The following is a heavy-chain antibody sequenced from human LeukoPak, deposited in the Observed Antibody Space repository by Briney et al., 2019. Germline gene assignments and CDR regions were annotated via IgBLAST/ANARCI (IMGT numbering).Heavy chain of an antibody. CDR1: GFTFSSYA. CDR2: ISGSGGST. D-gene: IGHD2/OR15-2a*01. Sequence: GGSLRLSCAASGFTFSSYAMSWVRQAPGKGLEWVSAISGSGGSTYYADSVKGRFTISRDNSKNTLYLQMNSLRAEDTAVYYCXXGAVIGWFCDYWGQGTLVTVSS. V-gene: IGHV3-23*01. CDR3: XXGAVIGWFCDY. J-gene: IGHJ4*02.